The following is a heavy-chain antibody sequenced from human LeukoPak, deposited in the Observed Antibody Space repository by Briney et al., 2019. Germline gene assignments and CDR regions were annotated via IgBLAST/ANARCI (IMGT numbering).Heavy chain of an antibody. CDR2: ISSSSSTI. CDR1: GFAFSSYS. CDR3: AREVPNYYGMDV. V-gene: IGHV3-48*01. Sequence: GGSLRLSCAASGFAFSSYSMNWVRQAPGKGLEWVSYISSSSSTIYYADSVKGRFTISRDNAKNSLYLQMNSLRAEDTAVYYCAREVPNYYGMDVWGQGTTVTVSS. J-gene: IGHJ6*02.